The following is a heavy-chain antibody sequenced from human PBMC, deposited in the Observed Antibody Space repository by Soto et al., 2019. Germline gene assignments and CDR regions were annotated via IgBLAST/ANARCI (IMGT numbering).Heavy chain of an antibody. D-gene: IGHD3-10*01. V-gene: IGHV1-3*01. CDR2: INAGNGNT. CDR1: GYTFTSYA. J-gene: IGHJ6*02. Sequence: GASVKVSCKASGYTFTSYAMHWVRQAPGQRLEWMGWINAGNGNTKYSQKFQGRVTITRDTSASTAYMELSSLRSEDTAVYYCARDIEISQAGTTWYYYGMDVWGQGTLVTVYS. CDR3: ARDIEISQAGTTWYYYGMDV.